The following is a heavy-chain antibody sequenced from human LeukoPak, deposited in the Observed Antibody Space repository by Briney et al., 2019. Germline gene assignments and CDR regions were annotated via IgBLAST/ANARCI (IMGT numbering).Heavy chain of an antibody. Sequence: PSEILSLTCAVLGGSFRGYYWSWIRQPPEKGLEWNGEINHGGTTNYNPSLKSRVTISVDTSKNQFSLKLSSVTAADTAVYSCARGEAHNPYAFDIWGQGTMVTVSS. CDR3: ARGEAHNPYAFDI. D-gene: IGHD1-14*01. CDR1: GGSFRGYY. J-gene: IGHJ3*02. CDR2: INHGGTT. V-gene: IGHV4-34*01.